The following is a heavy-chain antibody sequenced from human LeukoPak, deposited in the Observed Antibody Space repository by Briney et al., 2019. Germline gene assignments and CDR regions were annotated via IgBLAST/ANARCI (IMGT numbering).Heavy chain of an antibody. Sequence: PSETLSLTCAVYGGSFSGYYWSWIRQPPGKGLEWIGEINHSGSTNYNPSLKSRVTISVDTSKNQFSLKLSSVTAADTAVYYCARWGRIVGATTLSYYYYGMDVWGQGTTVTVSS. CDR2: INHSGST. V-gene: IGHV4-34*01. CDR1: GGSFSGYY. J-gene: IGHJ6*02. D-gene: IGHD1-26*01. CDR3: ARWGRIVGATTLSYYYYGMDV.